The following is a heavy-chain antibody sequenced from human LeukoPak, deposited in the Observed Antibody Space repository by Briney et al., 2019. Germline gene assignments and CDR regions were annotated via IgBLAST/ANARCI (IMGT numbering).Heavy chain of an antibody. CDR1: GFTFSSYS. Sequence: GGSLRLSCAASGFTFSSYSMNWVRQAPGKGLEWVSYISSSSSTIYYADSVKGRFTISRDNAKNSLYLQMNSLRAEDTAVYYCARDGPGAVWSFEYWGQGTLVTVSS. CDR3: ARDGPGAVWSFEY. J-gene: IGHJ4*02. V-gene: IGHV3-48*01. D-gene: IGHD3-10*01. CDR2: ISSSSSTI.